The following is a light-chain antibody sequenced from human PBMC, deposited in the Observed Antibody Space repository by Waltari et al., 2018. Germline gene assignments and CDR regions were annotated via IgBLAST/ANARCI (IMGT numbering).Light chain of an antibody. CDR2: WAS. V-gene: IGKV4-1*01. Sequence: DIVMTQSPDSLAVSLGDTATINCKSSQSVLHSSNNKNYLAWYQQKPGQPPKLLIYWASTRESGVPDRFSGSGSGTDFTLTISSLQAEDVAVYYCQQSYTTPPTFGQGTKLEIK. CDR3: QQSYTTPPT. J-gene: IGKJ2*01. CDR1: QSVLHSSNNKNY.